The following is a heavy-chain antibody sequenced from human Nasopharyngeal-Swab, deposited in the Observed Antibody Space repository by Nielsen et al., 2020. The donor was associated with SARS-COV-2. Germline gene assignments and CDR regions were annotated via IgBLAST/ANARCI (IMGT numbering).Heavy chain of an antibody. CDR2: IYYSGST. CDR3: ARHPKDSSSWLACHFDY. CDR1: GGSISSSSYY. J-gene: IGHJ4*02. V-gene: IGHV4-39*01. Sequence: GSLRLSCTVSGGSISSSSYYWGWIRQPPGKGLEWIGSIYYSGSTYYNPSLKSRVTISVDTSKNQFSLKLSSVTAADTAVYYCARHPKDSSSWLACHFDYWGQGTLVTVSS. D-gene: IGHD6-13*01.